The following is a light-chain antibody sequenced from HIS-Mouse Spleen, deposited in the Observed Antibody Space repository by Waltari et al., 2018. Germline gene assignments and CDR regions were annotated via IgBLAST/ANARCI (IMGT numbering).Light chain of an antibody. CDR2: EDS. CDR1: ALPKKY. J-gene: IGLJ2*01. V-gene: IGLV3-10*01. CDR3: YSTDSSGNHRV. Sequence: SYELTQPPSVSVSSGQTARITCSGDALPKKYAYWYQQKSGQAPVLVIYEDSKRPSGIPESVSGSSSGTMATLTISGAQVEDEADYYCYSTDSSGNHRVFGGGTKLTVL.